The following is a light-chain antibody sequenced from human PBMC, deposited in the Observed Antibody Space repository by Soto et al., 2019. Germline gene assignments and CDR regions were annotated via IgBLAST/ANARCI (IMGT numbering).Light chain of an antibody. V-gene: IGKV1-39*01. Sequence: DIQMTQSPSSLSASVGDRVTITCRASQSIVTYLNCYLQKPGKAPKLLIYAASNLQSGVPLRFSGSGSGTDFTLTISSLQPEDFATYFCQQSYSTPPWTFGQGTKVDIK. CDR1: QSIVTY. J-gene: IGKJ1*01. CDR2: AAS. CDR3: QQSYSTPPWT.